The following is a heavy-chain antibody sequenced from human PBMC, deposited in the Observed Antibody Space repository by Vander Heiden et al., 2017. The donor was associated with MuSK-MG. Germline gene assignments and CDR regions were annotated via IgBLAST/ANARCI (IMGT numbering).Heavy chain of an antibody. CDR3: AGRKRDYIWGSYRHGFDY. V-gene: IGHV3-21*01. J-gene: IGHJ4*02. CDR2: ISSSSSYI. Sequence: EVQLVESGGGLVKPGGSLKLSCAASGFTFSSYSMNWVRQAPGKGLEWVSSISSSSSYIYYADSVKGRFTISRDNAKNSLYLQMNSLRAEDTAVYYCAGRKRDYIWGSYRHGFDYWGQGTLVTVSS. CDR1: GFTFSSYS. D-gene: IGHD3-16*02.